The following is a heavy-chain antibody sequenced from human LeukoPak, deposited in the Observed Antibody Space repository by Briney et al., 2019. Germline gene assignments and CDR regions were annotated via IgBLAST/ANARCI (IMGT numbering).Heavy chain of an antibody. D-gene: IGHD3-10*01. CDR3: ASNEVGDDYYGSGSYYSRFDY. J-gene: IGHJ4*02. V-gene: IGHV1-69*05. Sequence: ASVKVSCKASGGTFSSYAISWVRQAPGQGLEWMGGIIPIFGTANYAQKFQGRVTINTDESTSTAHMELSSLRSEDTAVYYCASNEVGDDYYGSGSYYSRFDYWGQGTLVTVSS. CDR1: GGTFSSYA. CDR2: IIPIFGTA.